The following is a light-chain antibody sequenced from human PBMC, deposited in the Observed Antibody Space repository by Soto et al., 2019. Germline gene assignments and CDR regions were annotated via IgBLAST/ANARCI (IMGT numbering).Light chain of an antibody. CDR1: SGHSSYA. J-gene: IGLJ2*01. CDR2: VNSDGRH. CDR3: QTWGTGINVV. V-gene: IGLV4-69*01. Sequence: QPVLTQSPSASASLGASVKLTCTLSSGHSSYAIAWHQQQPEKGPRYLMKVNSDGRHNEGDGIPDRFSGSSSGAERYLTISSLQSEDEADYYCQTWGTGINVVFGGGTKLTVL.